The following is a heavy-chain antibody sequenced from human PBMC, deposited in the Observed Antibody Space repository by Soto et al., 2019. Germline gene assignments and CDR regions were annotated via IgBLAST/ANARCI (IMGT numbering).Heavy chain of an antibody. CDR3: ARGERLALDY. V-gene: IGHV1-69*01. D-gene: IGHD3-16*01. Sequence: QVQLVQSGAGVKKPGSSVKVSCKTSGGTFSSYAVSWVRQAPGQGLEWVGGIIPIFGTANYAQKFQGRVTISADESTSTVYLELSSLTSEDTAVYFCARGERLALDYWGQGTLVTVSS. CDR2: IIPIFGTA. CDR1: GGTFSSYA. J-gene: IGHJ4*02.